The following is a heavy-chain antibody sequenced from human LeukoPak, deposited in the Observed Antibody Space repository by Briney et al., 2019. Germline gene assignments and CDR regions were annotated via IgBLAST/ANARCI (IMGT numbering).Heavy chain of an antibody. V-gene: IGHV3-11*04. D-gene: IGHD1-7*01. CDR2: ISSSDSTI. CDR3: ARGDTWNYGTNYFDY. J-gene: IGHJ4*02. Sequence: GGSLRLSCTASGFPFGDYYMSWIRQAPGKGLEWISYISSSDSTIYYADSVKGRFTISRDNAKNSLYLQMNSLRSEDTAVYYCARGDTWNYGTNYFDYWGQGTLVTVSS. CDR1: GFPFGDYY.